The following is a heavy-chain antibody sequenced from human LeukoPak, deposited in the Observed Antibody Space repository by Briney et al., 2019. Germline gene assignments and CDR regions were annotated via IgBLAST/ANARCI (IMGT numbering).Heavy chain of an antibody. Sequence: GGSLRLSCTTSGVTFGDYAMSWVRQAPGKGLEWVSVIYTDGNTYYAVSVKGRFTISRDNSKNTLYLQMNSLRADDTAVYYCVRDGYGDWGQGTLVTVSS. D-gene: IGHD5-12*01. CDR1: GVTFGDYA. V-gene: IGHV3-66*01. CDR2: IYTDGNT. CDR3: VRDGYGD. J-gene: IGHJ4*02.